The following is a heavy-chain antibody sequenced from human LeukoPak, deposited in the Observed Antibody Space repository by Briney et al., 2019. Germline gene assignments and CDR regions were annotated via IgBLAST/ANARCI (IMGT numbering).Heavy chain of an antibody. CDR1: GGSISSYY. CDR2: IYYSGST. D-gene: IGHD6-13*01. V-gene: IGHV4-59*08. J-gene: IGHJ4*02. Sequence: PSETLSLTCTVSGGSISSYYWSWIRQPPGKGLEWIGYIYYSGSTNYNPSLKSRVTISVDTPKNQFSLKLSSVTAADTAVYYCARQGVYSSSWKAKKYYFDYWGQGTLVTVSS. CDR3: ARQGVYSSSWKAKKYYFDY.